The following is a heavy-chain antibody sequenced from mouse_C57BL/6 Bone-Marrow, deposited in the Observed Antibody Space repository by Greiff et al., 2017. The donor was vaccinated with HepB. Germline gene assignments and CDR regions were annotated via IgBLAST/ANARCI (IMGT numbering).Heavy chain of an antibody. CDR3: AREGPVVAHYYAMDY. CDR1: GYSFTDYN. D-gene: IGHD1-1*01. Sequence: VQLKESGPELVKPGASVKISCKASGYSFTDYNMNWVKQSNGKSLEWIGVINPNYGTTSYNQKFKGKATLTVDQSSSTAYMQLNSLTSEDSAVYYCAREGPVVAHYYAMDYWGQGTSVTVSS. CDR2: INPNYGTT. V-gene: IGHV1-39*01. J-gene: IGHJ4*01.